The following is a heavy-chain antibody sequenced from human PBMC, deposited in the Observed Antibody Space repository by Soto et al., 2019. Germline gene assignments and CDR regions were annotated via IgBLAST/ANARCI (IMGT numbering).Heavy chain of an antibody. Sequence: LRLSCAASGFTFSSYGMHWVRQAPGKGLEWVALIWLDGSDKYYADSVKGRFTISRDNSKNTLYLQMNSLRADDTAVYYCARLYCSSTSCYSVGAFDIWGQGTMVTVSS. J-gene: IGHJ3*02. D-gene: IGHD2-2*01. CDR2: IWLDGSDK. V-gene: IGHV3-33*01. CDR1: GFTFSSYG. CDR3: ARLYCSSTSCYSVGAFDI.